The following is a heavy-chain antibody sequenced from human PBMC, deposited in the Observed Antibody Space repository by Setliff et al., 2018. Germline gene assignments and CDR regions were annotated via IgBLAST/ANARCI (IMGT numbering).Heavy chain of an antibody. CDR1: GGSISSGSYY. V-gene: IGHV4-61*09. CDR2: IYTSGST. J-gene: IGHJ4*02. D-gene: IGHD3-16*02. Sequence: SETLSLTCTVSGGSISSGSYYWSWIRQPAGKGLGWIGHIYTSGSTNYNPSLKSRVTISVDTSKNQFSLKLSSVTAADTAVYYCARDNNPGYRGYWGRFDYWGQGPLVTVSS. CDR3: ARDNNPGYRGYWGRFDY.